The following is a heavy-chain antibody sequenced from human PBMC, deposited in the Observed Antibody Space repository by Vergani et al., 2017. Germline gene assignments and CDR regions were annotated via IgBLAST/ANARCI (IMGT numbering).Heavy chain of an antibody. CDR2: IDWDDDK. CDR1: GFSLSTSGMC. D-gene: IGHD3-22*01. CDR3: ARIPGGYYYVSMAGAFDI. Sequence: QVTLRESGPALVKPTQTLTLTCTFSGFSLSTSGMCVSWIRQPPGKALGWLALIDWDDDKYYSTSLKTRLTISKDTSKNQVFLTMTNMDPGDTATYYCARIPGGYYYVSMAGAFDIWGQATMVTVSS. J-gene: IGHJ3*02. V-gene: IGHV2-70*01.